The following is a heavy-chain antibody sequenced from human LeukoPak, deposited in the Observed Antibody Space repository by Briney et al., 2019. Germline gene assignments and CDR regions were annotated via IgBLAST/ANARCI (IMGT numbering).Heavy chain of an antibody. CDR1: GGSISSSSYY. CDR3: ARGEAAALFDY. CDR2: IYYSGST. Sequence: SETLSLTCTVSGGSISSSSYYWGWIRQPPGKGLEWIGSIYYSGSTYYNPSLKSRVTISVDTSKNQFSLKLSSVTAADTAVYYCARGEAAALFDYWGQGTLVTVSS. V-gene: IGHV4-39*07. D-gene: IGHD6-13*01. J-gene: IGHJ4*02.